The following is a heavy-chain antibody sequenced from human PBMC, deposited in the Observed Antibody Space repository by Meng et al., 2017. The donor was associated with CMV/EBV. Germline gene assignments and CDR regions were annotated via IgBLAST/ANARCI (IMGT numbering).Heavy chain of an antibody. CDR3: ARGEWSRRQYQLQIARYYYYGMDV. Sequence: SQTLSLTCAVYGGSFSGYYWSWIRQPPGKGLEWMGEINHSGSTNYNPSLKSRVTISVDTSKNQFSLKLSSVTAADTAVYYCARGEWSRRQYQLQIARYYYYGMDVWGQGTTVTVSS. CDR2: INHSGST. V-gene: IGHV4-34*01. J-gene: IGHJ6*02. D-gene: IGHD2-2*01. CDR1: GGSFSGYY.